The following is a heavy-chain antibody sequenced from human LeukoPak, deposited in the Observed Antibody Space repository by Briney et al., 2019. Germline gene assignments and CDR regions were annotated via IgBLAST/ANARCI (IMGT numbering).Heavy chain of an antibody. Sequence: ASVKVSCKAPGYTFTSYGISWVRQAPGQGLEWMGWISAYNGNTNYAQKLQGRVTMTTDTSTSTAYMELRSLRSDDTAVYYCARMEWPLPYDAFDIWGQGTMVTVSS. CDR2: ISAYNGNT. D-gene: IGHD3-3*01. CDR1: GYTFTSYG. J-gene: IGHJ3*02. CDR3: ARMEWPLPYDAFDI. V-gene: IGHV1-18*01.